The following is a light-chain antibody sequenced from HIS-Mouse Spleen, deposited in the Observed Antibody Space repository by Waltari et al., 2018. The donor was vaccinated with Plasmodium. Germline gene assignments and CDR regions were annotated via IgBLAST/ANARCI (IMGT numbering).Light chain of an antibody. J-gene: IGLJ3*02. CDR1: ALPQKY. CDR2: EDS. V-gene: IGLV3-10*01. Sequence: YALTHPPSVSLHQRQTARSPRSGHALPQKYASWSQQESRQAPVLGIYEDSKRPSGIPERFSGSSSGTMATLTISGAQVEDEADYYCYSTDSSGNHRVFGGGTKLTVL. CDR3: YSTDSSGNHRV.